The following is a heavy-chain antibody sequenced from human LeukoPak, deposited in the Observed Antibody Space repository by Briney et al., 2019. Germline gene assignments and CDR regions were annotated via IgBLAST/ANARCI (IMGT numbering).Heavy chain of an antibody. D-gene: IGHD6-6*01. CDR1: GFTFSSYS. V-gene: IGHV3-21*01. CDR3: ARDLTVESSSSPYYYYMDV. J-gene: IGHJ6*03. CDR2: ISSSSSYI. Sequence: PGGSLRLSCAASGFTFSSYSMNWVRQAPGKGLEWVSSISSSSSYIYYADSVKGRFTISRDNAKNSLYLQMNSLRAEDTAVYYCARDLTVESSSSPYYYYMDVWGKGTTVTVSS.